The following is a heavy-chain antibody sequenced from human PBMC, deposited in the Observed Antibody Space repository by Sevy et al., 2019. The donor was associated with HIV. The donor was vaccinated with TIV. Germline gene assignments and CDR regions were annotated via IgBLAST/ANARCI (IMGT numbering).Heavy chain of an antibody. D-gene: IGHD3-10*01. V-gene: IGHV3-23*01. Sequence: EGSLRLSCAASGFTFSAYAMSWVRQAPGNGLEWVSCISSSGGSTYYADSVKGRFSISRDTSKNTLYLQMNSLRAEDTAVYYCATLRGGLYGSGYFQNWGQGTQVTVSS. J-gene: IGHJ1*01. CDR2: ISSSGGST. CDR1: GFTFSAYA. CDR3: ATLRGGLYGSGYFQN.